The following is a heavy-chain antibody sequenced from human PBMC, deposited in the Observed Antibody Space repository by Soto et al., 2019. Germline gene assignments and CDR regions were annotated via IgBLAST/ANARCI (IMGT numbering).Heavy chain of an antibody. CDR2: IIPIFGTA. CDR3: ARDRGYCSSTSCVQTPYYYYYGMDV. V-gene: IGHV1-69*06. Sequence: SVKVSCKAAGGTFSSYAIIWVRQAPGQGLEWMGGIIPIFGTANYAQKFQGRVTITADKSTSTAYMELSSLRSEDTAVYYCARDRGYCSSTSCVQTPYYYYYGMDVWGQGTTVTVSS. CDR1: GGTFSSYA. D-gene: IGHD2-2*01. J-gene: IGHJ6*02.